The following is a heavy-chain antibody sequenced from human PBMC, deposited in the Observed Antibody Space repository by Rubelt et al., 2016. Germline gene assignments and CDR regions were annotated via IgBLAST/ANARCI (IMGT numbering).Heavy chain of an antibody. V-gene: IGHV7-4-1*02. CDR3: ARLWWGDSGTDY. CDR2: INTNTGNP. D-gene: IGHD1-14*01. CDR1: GYSFATYP. J-gene: IGHJ4*02. Sequence: QVQLVQSGSELKKPGASVKVSCKASGYSFATYPMNWVRQAPGQGLEWMGFINTNTGNPTYAQGFRGRYVFSLDTSVSTAYLQISSLKADDTAGYYWARLWWGDSGTDYWGQGTLVSVSS.